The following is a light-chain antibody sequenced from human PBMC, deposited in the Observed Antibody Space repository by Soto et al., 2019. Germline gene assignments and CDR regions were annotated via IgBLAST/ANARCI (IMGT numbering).Light chain of an antibody. Sequence: IQMTQSPSSLYASVGDRVTITCRASQSISSYLNWYQQKPGKAPKLLIYAASSLQSGVPSRFSGSGSGTDFTLTISSLQPEDFATYYCQQSYSTPWTFGQGTKVDIK. CDR1: QSISSY. CDR2: AAS. J-gene: IGKJ1*01. V-gene: IGKV1-39*01. CDR3: QQSYSTPWT.